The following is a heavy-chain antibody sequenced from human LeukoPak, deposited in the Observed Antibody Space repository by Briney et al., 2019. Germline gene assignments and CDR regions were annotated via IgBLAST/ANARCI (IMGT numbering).Heavy chain of an antibody. CDR1: GFSISSGYY. V-gene: IGHV4-61*01. CDR2: IYYSGST. Sequence: SETLSLTCIVSGFSISSGYYWGWIRQPPGKGLEWIGYIYYSGSTNYNPSLNSRVTISVDTSKNQFSLRLSSVTAADTAVYFCASGNYYGTGNYYQFDYWGHGTLVTVSS. J-gene: IGHJ4*01. CDR3: ASGNYYGTGNYYQFDY. D-gene: IGHD3-10*01.